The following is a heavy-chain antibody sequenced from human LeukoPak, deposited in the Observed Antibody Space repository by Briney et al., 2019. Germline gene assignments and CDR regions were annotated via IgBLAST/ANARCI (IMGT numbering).Heavy chain of an antibody. D-gene: IGHD3-10*01. Sequence: PSETQTLTCTVSGGSISSYYWSWIRQPPGKGLEWIGYIYYSGSTNYNPSLKSRVTISVDTSKNQFSLKLSSVTAADTAVYYCASNYYGSGSLDYWGQGSLVTVSS. CDR3: ASNYYGSGSLDY. J-gene: IGHJ4*02. CDR2: IYYSGST. CDR1: GGSISSYY. V-gene: IGHV4-59*08.